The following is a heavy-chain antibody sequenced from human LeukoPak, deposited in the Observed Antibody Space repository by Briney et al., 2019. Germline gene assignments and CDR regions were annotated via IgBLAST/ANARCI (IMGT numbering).Heavy chain of an antibody. CDR1: GYSISSGYY. D-gene: IGHD3-22*01. CDR2: IYHSGST. J-gene: IGHJ4*02. V-gene: IGHV4-38-2*02. CDR3: ASNLGYYDSSGYYGDYFDY. Sequence: SETLSLTCTVSGYSISSGYYWGWIRQPPGKGLEWIGSIYHSGSTYYNPSLKSRVTISVDTSKNQFSLKLSSVTAADTAVYYCASNLGYYDSSGYYGDYFDYWGQGTLVTVSS.